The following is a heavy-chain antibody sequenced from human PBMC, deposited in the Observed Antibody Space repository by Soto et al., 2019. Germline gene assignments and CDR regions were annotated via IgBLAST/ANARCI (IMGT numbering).Heavy chain of an antibody. V-gene: IGHV5-10-1*01. D-gene: IGHD3-3*01. CDR2: IDPSDSYT. CDR1: GYSFTSYW. CDR3: ARPSRITIFGAPNYYGMDV. Sequence: GESLKISCKGSGYSFTSYWIGWVRQMPGKXLEWMGRIDPSDSYTNYSPSFQGHVTISADKSISTAYLQWSSLKASDTAMYYCARPSRITIFGAPNYYGMDVWGQGTTVTVSS. J-gene: IGHJ6*02.